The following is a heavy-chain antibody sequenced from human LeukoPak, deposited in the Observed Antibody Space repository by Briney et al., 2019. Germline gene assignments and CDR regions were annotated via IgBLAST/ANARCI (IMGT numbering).Heavy chain of an antibody. CDR3: ASHGRAIQLWALFSFDL. J-gene: IGHJ2*01. CDR1: GGSISSSSYY. Sequence: PSETLSLTCTVSGGSISSSSYYWGWIRQPPGKGLERIGSIYYSGSTYYNPSLKSRVTISVDTSKNQFSLKLSSVTAADTAVYYCASHGRAIQLWALFSFDLWGRGTLVTVSS. D-gene: IGHD5-18*01. V-gene: IGHV4-39*01. CDR2: IYYSGST.